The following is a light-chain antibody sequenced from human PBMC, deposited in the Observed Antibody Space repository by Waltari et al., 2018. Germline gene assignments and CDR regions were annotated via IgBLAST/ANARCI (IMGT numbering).Light chain of an antibody. V-gene: IGKV1-8*01. CDR3: QQYYSHPPT. J-gene: IGKJ1*01. Sequence: AIRITQSPSSLSASTGDRVTITCRASQGISSYLAWYQQKPGKAPKFLIYAASTLQSGVPSRFSGSGSGTDFTLPISCLQSEDFASYYCQQYYSHPPTFGQGTKVENK. CDR2: AAS. CDR1: QGISSY.